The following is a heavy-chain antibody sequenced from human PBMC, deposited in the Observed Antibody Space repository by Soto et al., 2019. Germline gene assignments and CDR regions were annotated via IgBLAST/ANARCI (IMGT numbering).Heavy chain of an antibody. V-gene: IGHV4-30-4*01. CDR3: ASMGYHYGSGSYPLDY. J-gene: IGHJ4*02. CDR1: GDSISDVNYY. D-gene: IGHD3-10*01. Sequence: SETLSLTCTVSGDSISDVNYYWSWIRQSPDKGLEWIGHIYDGGSTYNNPSLKSRVTISIDTSKNQFSLNLRSVTAADTAVYYCASMGYHYGSGSYPLDYWGQGTLVTVSS. CDR2: IYDGGST.